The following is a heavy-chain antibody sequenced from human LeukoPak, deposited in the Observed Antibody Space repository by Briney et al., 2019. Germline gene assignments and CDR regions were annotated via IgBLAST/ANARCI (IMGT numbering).Heavy chain of an antibody. Sequence: SETLSLTCTVSGDSISTYYGSWIRQPPGKGLEWIGYIYYSGRTNYNPSLKGRVTISVDTSKSQFSLKLSSVSAADTAVYYCARIESSGWYRVYWGQGILVTVSS. CDR2: IYYSGRT. V-gene: IGHV4-59*01. J-gene: IGHJ4*02. CDR1: GDSISTYY. D-gene: IGHD6-19*01. CDR3: ARIESSGWYRVY.